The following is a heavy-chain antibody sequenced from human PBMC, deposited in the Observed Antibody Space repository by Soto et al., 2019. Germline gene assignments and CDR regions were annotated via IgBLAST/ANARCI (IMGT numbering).Heavy chain of an antibody. CDR1: GGSISSGGYS. CDR3: ASRPSGSGFDP. V-gene: IGHV4-30-2*01. J-gene: IGHJ5*02. CDR2: IYHSGST. D-gene: IGHD1-26*01. Sequence: QLQLQESGSGLVKPSQTLSLTCAVSGGSISSGGYSWIWIRQPPGKGLEWIGYIYHSGSTYYSPSLTSRVTISVDRSKNQFALKLSSVTAADTAVYYCASRPSGSGFDPWGQGTLVTVSS.